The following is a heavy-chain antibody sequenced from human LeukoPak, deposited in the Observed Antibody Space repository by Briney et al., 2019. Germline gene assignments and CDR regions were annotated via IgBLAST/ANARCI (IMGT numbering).Heavy chain of an antibody. D-gene: IGHD5-12*01. CDR2: ISSSSCYI. CDR1: GFTFSSYS. Sequence: GGSLRLSCAASGFTFSSYSMNWVRQAPGKGLEWVSSISSSSCYIYYADSVKGRFTISRDNAKNSLYLQMNSLRAEDTAVYYCARGGGVATSGLWYYMDVWGKGTTVTVSS. J-gene: IGHJ6*03. CDR3: ARGGGVATSGLWYYMDV. V-gene: IGHV3-21*01.